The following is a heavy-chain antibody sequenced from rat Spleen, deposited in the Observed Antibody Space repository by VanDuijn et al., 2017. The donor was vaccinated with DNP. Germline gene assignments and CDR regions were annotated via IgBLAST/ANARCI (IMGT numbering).Heavy chain of an antibody. D-gene: IGHD1-10*01. CDR2: ISSSGGST. CDR1: GFTFNNYW. Sequence: EVQLVESGGDLVRPGRSLKLSCVASGFTFNNYWMTWIRQVPGKGLEWVASISSSGGSTYYPDSVKGRFTISRDNAKRTQYLQMDSLRSEDTATYYCVTHPSWFGYWGQGTLVTVSS. CDR3: VTHPSWFGY. J-gene: IGHJ3*01. V-gene: IGHV5-31*01.